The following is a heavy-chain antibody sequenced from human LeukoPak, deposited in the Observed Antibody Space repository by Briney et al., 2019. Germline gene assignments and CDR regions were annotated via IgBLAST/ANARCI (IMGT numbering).Heavy chain of an antibody. J-gene: IGHJ4*02. Sequence: GGSLRLSCAASGFTVSSNYMNWVRQAPGKGLEWVSSISSSSSYIYYADSVKGRFTISRDNAKNSLYLQMNSLRAEDTAVYYCARVDGSGSYSDYWGQGTLVTVSS. V-gene: IGHV3-21*01. CDR2: ISSSSSYI. CDR1: GFTVSSNY. CDR3: ARVDGSGSYSDY. D-gene: IGHD3-10*01.